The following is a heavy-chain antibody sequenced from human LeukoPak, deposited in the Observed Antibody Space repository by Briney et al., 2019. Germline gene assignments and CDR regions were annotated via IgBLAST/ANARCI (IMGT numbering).Heavy chain of an antibody. CDR1: GGSISSYY. Sequence: KPSETLSLTCTVSGGSISSYYWSWIRQPPGKGLEWIGYIYYSGSTNYNPSLKSRVTISVDTSKNQFSLKLSSVTAADTAVYYCASAVRGTGIDYWGQGTLVTVSS. CDR2: IYYSGST. V-gene: IGHV4-59*01. CDR3: ASAVRGTGIDY. D-gene: IGHD3-10*01. J-gene: IGHJ4*02.